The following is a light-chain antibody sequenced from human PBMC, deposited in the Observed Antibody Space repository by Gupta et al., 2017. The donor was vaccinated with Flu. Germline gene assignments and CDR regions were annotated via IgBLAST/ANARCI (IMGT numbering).Light chain of an antibody. CDR2: DVS. Sequence: QSALTQPRSVSGSPRQSVTISCTGTSSDVGAYNYVSWYQQHPGKALRLMIYDVSKRPSGVPDRFSGSKSGNTASLTISGLQAEDEADYYCYSYAGNYAFYVFGTGTEVTVL. CDR1: SSDVGAYNY. CDR3: YSYAGNYAFYV. J-gene: IGLJ1*01. V-gene: IGLV2-11*01.